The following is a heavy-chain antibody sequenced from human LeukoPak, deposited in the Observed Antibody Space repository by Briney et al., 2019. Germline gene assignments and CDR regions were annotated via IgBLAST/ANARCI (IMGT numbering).Heavy chain of an antibody. CDR1: GYTFTGYY. Sequence: ASVKVSCKASGYTFTGYYIHWVRQAPGQGLEWMGLINPNSGGTNYAKQFQGRVTMTRDTSICTAYMELSRLRSDATAVYYCARVLYYYDSSGYATFDYWGQGTLVTVSS. V-gene: IGHV1-2*02. CDR2: INPNSGGT. CDR3: ARVLYYYDSSGYATFDY. D-gene: IGHD3-22*01. J-gene: IGHJ4*02.